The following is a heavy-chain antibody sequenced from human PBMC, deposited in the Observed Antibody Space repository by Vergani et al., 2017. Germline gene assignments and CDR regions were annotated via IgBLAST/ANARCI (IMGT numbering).Heavy chain of an antibody. Sequence: QVQLQESGPGLVKPSETLSLTCTVSGGSISSHYWSWIRQPPGKGLEWIGYIYYSGSTNYNPSLKSRVTISVDTSKNQFSLKLSSVTAADTAVYYCARAIKYYYDSSGYNNWFDPWGQGTLVTVSS. CDR3: ARAIKYYYDSSGYNNWFDP. CDR2: IYYSGST. D-gene: IGHD3-22*01. J-gene: IGHJ5*02. CDR1: GGSISSHY. V-gene: IGHV4-59*11.